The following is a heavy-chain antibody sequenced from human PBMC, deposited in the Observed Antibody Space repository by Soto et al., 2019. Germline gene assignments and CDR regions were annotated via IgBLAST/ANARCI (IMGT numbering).Heavy chain of an antibody. Sequence: EVQLVASGGGLVQPGGSLRLSCAASGFTFSSYWMSWVRQAPGKGLEWLANIKKDGSEKYYVDSVKGRLTISRDNAKNSLYLEMNSLSAEATAGYEGARLEANNIAAPPDDYDYMDVWGNGTTVTVS. CDR2: IKKDGSEK. J-gene: IGHJ6*03. CDR3: ARLEANNIAAPPDDYDYMDV. V-gene: IGHV3-7*01. CDR1: GFTFSSYW. D-gene: IGHD6-6*01.